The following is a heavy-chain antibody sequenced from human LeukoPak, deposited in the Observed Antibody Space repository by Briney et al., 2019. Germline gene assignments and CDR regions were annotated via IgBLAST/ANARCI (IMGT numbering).Heavy chain of an antibody. Sequence: SETLSLTCTVSGGSISTYYWNWIRQPPGKGLEWIGYIYTSGSTNYNPSLKSRVTISVDTSKNQFSLKLSSVTAADTAVYYCARGVGDYYFDYWGQGTLVTVSS. D-gene: IGHD2-15*01. V-gene: IGHV4-4*09. CDR3: ARGVGDYYFDY. CDR1: GGSISTYY. J-gene: IGHJ4*02. CDR2: IYTSGST.